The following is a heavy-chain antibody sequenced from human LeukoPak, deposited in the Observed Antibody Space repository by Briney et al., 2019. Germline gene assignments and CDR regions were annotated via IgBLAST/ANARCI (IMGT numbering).Heavy chain of an antibody. J-gene: IGHJ3*02. D-gene: IGHD3-22*01. CDR2: INPRGGST. Sequence: ASVKVSCKASGYTFTSHFMHWVRQAPGQGLEWMGIINPRGGSTSYTQKFQGRVTMTRDTSTSTVYMELSSLRSEDTAVYYCARVKSYYYDTSDKDAFDIWGQGTMVTLSS. CDR1: GYTFTSHF. V-gene: IGHV1-46*01. CDR3: ARVKSYYYDTSDKDAFDI.